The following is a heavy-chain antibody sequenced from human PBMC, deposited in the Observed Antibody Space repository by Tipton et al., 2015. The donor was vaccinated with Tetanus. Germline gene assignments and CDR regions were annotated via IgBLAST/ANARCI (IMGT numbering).Heavy chain of an antibody. D-gene: IGHD3-22*01. CDR3: ARDRGDYIYYGMDV. V-gene: IGHV1-2*02. J-gene: IGHJ6*02. CDR1: GYTFTGYY. CDR2: IDPNSGGT. Sequence: QVQLVQSGAELKKPGASVKVSCTASGYTFTGYYIYWVRQAPGQGLEWMGWIDPNSGGTVYAQKFQGRVTMTRDTSISTAYMELGSLRSDDTAVYYCARDRGDYIYYGMDVWGPGTTVTVS.